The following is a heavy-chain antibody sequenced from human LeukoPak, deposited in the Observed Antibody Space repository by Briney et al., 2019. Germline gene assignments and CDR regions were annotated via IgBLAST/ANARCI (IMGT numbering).Heavy chain of an antibody. V-gene: IGHV3-30*02. D-gene: IGHD6-19*01. CDR3: AKDLEFRAVAGTGGDY. CDR1: GFTFSSYG. J-gene: IGHJ4*02. Sequence: GGSLRLSCAASGFTFSSYGMHLVRQAPGKGLEWVAFIRYDGSNKYYADSVKGRFTISRDNSKNTLYLQMNSLRAEDTAVYYCAKDLEFRAVAGTGGDYWGQGTLVTVSS. CDR2: IRYDGSNK.